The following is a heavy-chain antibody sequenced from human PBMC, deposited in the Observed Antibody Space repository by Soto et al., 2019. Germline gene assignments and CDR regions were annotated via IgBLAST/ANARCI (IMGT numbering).Heavy chain of an antibody. V-gene: IGHV4-4*07. D-gene: IGHD6-13*01. Sequence: SETLSLTCTVSGDSMNTYHWSWIRQPAGKGLEWIGHVHSSGSTNYNPSLKSRVTMSVDTSKNQFSLRLMSVTAADTAVYYCARDQGVAAAGITWFDPWGQGSRVTVSS. J-gene: IGHJ5*02. CDR3: ARDQGVAAAGITWFDP. CDR1: GDSMNTYH. CDR2: VHSSGST.